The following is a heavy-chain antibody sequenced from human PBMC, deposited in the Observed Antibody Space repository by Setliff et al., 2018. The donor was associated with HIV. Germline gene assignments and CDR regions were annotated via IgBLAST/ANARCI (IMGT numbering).Heavy chain of an antibody. Sequence: PGGSLRLSCAASGFTFSATWMYWVRQAPGKGLVWVSRINTDGSSTTYADSVKGRFTISRDNAKNTLYLQMNSLRAEDTAVYYCARARGTNWPFDYWSQGTLVTVPQ. D-gene: IGHD1-1*01. V-gene: IGHV3-74*01. CDR2: INTDGSST. CDR1: GFTFSATW. CDR3: ARARGTNWPFDY. J-gene: IGHJ4*02.